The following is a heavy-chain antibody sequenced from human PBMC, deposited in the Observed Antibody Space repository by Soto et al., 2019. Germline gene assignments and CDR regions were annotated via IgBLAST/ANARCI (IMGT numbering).Heavy chain of an antibody. CDR3: ASAKIGDYFQVY. J-gene: IGHJ4*02. D-gene: IGHD4-17*01. CDR2: INSDGSTT. Sequence: EVQLVESGGGLVQPGGSLRLSCAVSGFTFSGYWMHWVRQAPGKGLVWVSRINSDGSTTSYADSVKGRFTISRDNAKNTLYLQMDSLRAEDTAVYYCASAKIGDYFQVYWGQGTLVTV. V-gene: IGHV3-74*01. CDR1: GFTFSGYW.